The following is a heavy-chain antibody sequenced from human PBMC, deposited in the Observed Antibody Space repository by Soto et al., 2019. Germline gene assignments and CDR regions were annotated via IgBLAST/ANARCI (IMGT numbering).Heavy chain of an antibody. D-gene: IGHD2-2*01. CDR1: GFTFSNFA. J-gene: IGHJ6*03. CDR2: ITGSTGTT. V-gene: IGHV3-23*01. CDR3: AKDTSSSPYYMDV. Sequence: EVHILESGGGSVQPGGSLRLSCAAAGFTFSNFAMSWVRHAPGKGLEWVSEITGSTGTTDYAESVRGRFIISRDNSKNTLHLQMNSLRAEDTAVYYCAKDTSSSPYYMDVWGKGTTVTVSS.